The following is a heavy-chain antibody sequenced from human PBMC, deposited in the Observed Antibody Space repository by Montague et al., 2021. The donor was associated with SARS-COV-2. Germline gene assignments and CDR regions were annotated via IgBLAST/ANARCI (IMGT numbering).Heavy chain of an antibody. CDR2: IKQDGSEK. V-gene: IGHV3-7*03. CDR3: AKDNQWGFYYMDV. Sequence: SLRLSCAASGFTFSSYWMSWVRQAPGKGLEWVANIKQDGSEKYYVGPVKGRFTISRDNAKDSLYLQMNSLRAEDTALYYCAKDNQWGFYYMDVWGKGTTVTVSS. D-gene: IGHD1-26*01. J-gene: IGHJ6*03. CDR1: GFTFSSYW.